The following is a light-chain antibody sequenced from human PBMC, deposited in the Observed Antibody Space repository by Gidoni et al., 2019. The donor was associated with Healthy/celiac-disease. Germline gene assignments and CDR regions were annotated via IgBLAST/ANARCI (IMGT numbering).Light chain of an antibody. CDR1: QSVLYSSNNKNY. J-gene: IGKJ1*01. V-gene: IGKV4-1*01. CDR3: QQYYSTRT. Sequence: DIVMTQSPDSLAVSLGERATINCKSSQSVLYSSNNKNYLAWYQQKPGQPPKLLIYWASTRESGVPDRCSGSGSGTDFTLTISSLQAEDVAVYYCQQYYSTRTIGQGTKVEIK. CDR2: WAS.